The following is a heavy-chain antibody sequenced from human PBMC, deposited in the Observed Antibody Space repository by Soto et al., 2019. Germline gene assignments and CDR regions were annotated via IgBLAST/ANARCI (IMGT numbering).Heavy chain of an antibody. D-gene: IGHD3-9*01. Sequence: SETLSLTCIVSGGSLSTYLWSWIRQPPGKGLEWIGAVYYNGSANYNPSLKSRVTISVDTSKNQFSLKLSSVTAADTAVYYCARVLNYYDILTGYYNGFDYWGQGTLVTVSS. V-gene: IGHV4-59*01. J-gene: IGHJ4*02. CDR2: VYYNGSA. CDR3: ARVLNYYDILTGYYNGFDY. CDR1: GGSLSTYL.